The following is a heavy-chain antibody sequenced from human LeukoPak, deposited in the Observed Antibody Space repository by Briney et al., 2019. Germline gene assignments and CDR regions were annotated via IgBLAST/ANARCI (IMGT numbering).Heavy chain of an antibody. CDR1: GFTVSSNY. CDR3: ARFIKEAVDDSSYFFFTFWLDH. CDR2: IYSGGST. Sequence: GGSLRLSCAASGFTVSSNYMSWVRQAPGKGLEWVSVIYSGGSTYYADSVKGRFTISRDNSKNTLYLQMNSLRAEDTAVYYCARFIKEAVDDSSYFFFTFWLDHWGQGTLVTVSS. J-gene: IGHJ4*02. V-gene: IGHV3-53*01. D-gene: IGHD3-22*01.